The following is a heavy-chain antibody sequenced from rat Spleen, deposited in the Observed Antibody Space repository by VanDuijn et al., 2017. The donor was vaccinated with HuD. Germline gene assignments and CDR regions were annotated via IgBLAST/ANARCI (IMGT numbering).Heavy chain of an antibody. J-gene: IGHJ3*01. D-gene: IGHD1-2*01. CDR1: GFTFINYG. CDR3: ARLGITLGAGHWFAY. Sequence: EVQLVESGGGLVQPGRSLKLSCAASGFTFINYGMAWVRQAPTRGLEWVATISYDGSSTYYRDSVKGRFTLSRDNAKSTLYLQMDSLRSEDTATYYCARLGITLGAGHWFAYWGQGTLVTVSS. V-gene: IGHV5-29*01. CDR2: ISYDGSST.